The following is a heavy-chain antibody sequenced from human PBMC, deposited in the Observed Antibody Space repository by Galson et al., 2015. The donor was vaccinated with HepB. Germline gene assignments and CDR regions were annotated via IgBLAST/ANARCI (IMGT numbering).Heavy chain of an antibody. CDR3: ARGMGAVADAFDY. CDR2: ISSSSSYI. J-gene: IGHJ4*02. V-gene: IGHV3-21*01. CDR1: GFTFSSYS. Sequence: SLRLSCAASGFTFSSYSMNWVRQAPGKGLEWVSSISSSSSYIYYADSVKGRFTISRDNAKNSLYLQMNSLRAEDTAVYYCARGMGAVADAFDYWGQGTLVTVSS. D-gene: IGHD6-19*01.